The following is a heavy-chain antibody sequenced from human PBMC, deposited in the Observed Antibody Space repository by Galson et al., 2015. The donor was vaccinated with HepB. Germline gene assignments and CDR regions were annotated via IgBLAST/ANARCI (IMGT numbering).Heavy chain of an antibody. CDR2: IYHSGST. CDR3: ASTLEQQLVN. D-gene: IGHD6-13*01. CDR1: GGSISSGGYS. J-gene: IGHJ4*02. V-gene: IGHV4-30-2*01. Sequence: TLSLSCAVSGGSISSGGYSWSWIRQPPGEGLEGIGYIYHSGSTYYNPPLKSRVTITVDRSKNQFSLKLSSVTAADTAVYYCASTLEQQLVNWGQGTLVTVSS.